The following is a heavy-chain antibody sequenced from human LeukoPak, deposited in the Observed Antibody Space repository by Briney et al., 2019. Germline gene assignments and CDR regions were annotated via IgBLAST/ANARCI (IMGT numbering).Heavy chain of an antibody. CDR2: ISSSSSTI. CDR1: GFTFSSYS. CDR3: ARGGYQQWLVRPYYFDY. D-gene: IGHD6-19*01. V-gene: IGHV3-48*01. J-gene: IGHJ4*02. Sequence: PGGSLRLSCAASGFTFSSYSMNWVRQAPGKGLEWVSYISSSSSTIYYADSVKGRFTISRDNAKNSLYLQMNSLRAEDTAVYYCARGGYQQWLVRPYYFDYWGQGTLVTVSS.